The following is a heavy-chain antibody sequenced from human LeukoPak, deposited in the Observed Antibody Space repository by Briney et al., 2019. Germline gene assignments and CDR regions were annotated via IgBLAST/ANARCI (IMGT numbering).Heavy chain of an antibody. Sequence: GGSLRLSCAASGLTFTFSTSGIHGVRQAPGKGLEWVAFIQYDGSEKYYADSVKGRCTTSRDNSKNTVYLQMNSLTGEDTAIYYCAREGGTIEIGEFDYWGQGTLVTVSS. J-gene: IGHJ4*02. CDR2: IQYDGSEK. V-gene: IGHV3-30*02. CDR1: GLTFTFSTSG. D-gene: IGHD3-16*02. CDR3: AREGGTIEIGEFDY.